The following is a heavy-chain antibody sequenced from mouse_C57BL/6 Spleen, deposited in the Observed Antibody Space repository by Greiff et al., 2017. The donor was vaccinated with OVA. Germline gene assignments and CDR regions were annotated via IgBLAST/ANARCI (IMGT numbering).Heavy chain of an antibody. J-gene: IGHJ4*01. Sequence: QVQLQQPGPELVKPGASVKISCKASGYAFSSSWMNWVKQRPGKGLEWIGRIYPGDGDTNYNGKFKGKATLTADKSSSTAYMQLSSLTSEDSAVYFCARGAYYSNYRYAMDYWGQGTSVTVSS. D-gene: IGHD2-5*01. CDR1: GYAFSSSW. CDR2: IYPGDGDT. V-gene: IGHV1-82*01. CDR3: ARGAYYSNYRYAMDY.